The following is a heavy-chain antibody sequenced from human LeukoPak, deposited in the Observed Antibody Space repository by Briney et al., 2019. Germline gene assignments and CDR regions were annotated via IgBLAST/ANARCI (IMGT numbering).Heavy chain of an antibody. CDR3: ARLHYDSSGYYSRRVSYAFDI. D-gene: IGHD3-22*01. CDR1: GFTFSSYA. Sequence: PGGSLRLSCAASGFTFSSYAMHWVRQAPGKGLEWVAVISYDGSNKYYADSVKGRFTISRDNSKNTLYLQMNSLRAEDTAVYYCARLHYDSSGYYSRRVSYAFDIWGQGTMVTVSS. V-gene: IGHV3-30-3*01. CDR2: ISYDGSNK. J-gene: IGHJ3*02.